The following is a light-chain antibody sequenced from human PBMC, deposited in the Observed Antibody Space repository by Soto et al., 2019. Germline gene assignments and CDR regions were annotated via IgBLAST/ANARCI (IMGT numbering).Light chain of an antibody. J-gene: IGKJ1*01. CDR2: KAS. Sequence: DIKMTQSPSTLSPSVGDRVTIICRASQTISSWLAWYQHKPGKAPKLLIYKASTLKSGVPSRFSGSGSGTDFTLTISRLEPEDFAVYYCQQYGSPGTFGQGTKVDIK. CDR1: QTISSW. V-gene: IGKV1-5*03. CDR3: QQYGSPGT.